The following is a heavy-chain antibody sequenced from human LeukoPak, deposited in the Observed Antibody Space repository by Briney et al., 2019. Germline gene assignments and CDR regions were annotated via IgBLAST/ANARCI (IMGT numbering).Heavy chain of an antibody. CDR1: GYSISSGYY. Sequence: SETLSLTCTVSGYSISSGYYWGWIRQPPGKGLEWIGSIYHSGSTYYNPSLKSRVTISVDTSKNQFSLKLSSVTAADTAVYYCARQRRITMVRGVHWFDPWGQGTLVTVSS. CDR3: ARQRRITMVRGVHWFDP. V-gene: IGHV4-38-2*02. D-gene: IGHD3-10*01. CDR2: IYHSGST. J-gene: IGHJ5*02.